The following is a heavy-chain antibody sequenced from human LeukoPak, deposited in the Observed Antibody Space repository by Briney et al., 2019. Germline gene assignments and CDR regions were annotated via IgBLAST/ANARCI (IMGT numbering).Heavy chain of an antibody. V-gene: IGHV3-30*18. Sequence: GRSLRLSCAASGFTFSSYGMHWVRQAPGKGLESVAVISYDGSNKYYADSVKGRFTISRDNSKNTLYLQMNSLRAEDTAVYYCAKVGGGSYKKGAFDIWGQGTMVTVSS. J-gene: IGHJ3*02. CDR1: GFTFSSYG. D-gene: IGHD1-26*01. CDR2: ISYDGSNK. CDR3: AKVGGGSYKKGAFDI.